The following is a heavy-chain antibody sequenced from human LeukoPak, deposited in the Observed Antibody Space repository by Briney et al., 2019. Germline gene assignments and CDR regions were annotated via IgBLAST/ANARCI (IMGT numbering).Heavy chain of an antibody. J-gene: IGHJ4*02. CDR3: ARDPPRIAAAGSDY. CDR1: GYTFTGYY. Sequence: ASVKVSCKASGYTFTGYYMHWVRQAPGQGLEWMGWINPNSGGTNYAQKFQGWVTMTRDTSISTAYMELSRLRSEDTAVYYCARDPPRIAAAGSDYWGQGTLVTVSS. V-gene: IGHV1-2*04. D-gene: IGHD6-13*01. CDR2: INPNSGGT.